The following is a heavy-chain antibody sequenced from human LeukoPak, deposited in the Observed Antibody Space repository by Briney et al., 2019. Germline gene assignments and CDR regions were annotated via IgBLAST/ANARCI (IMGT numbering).Heavy chain of an antibody. V-gene: IGHV3-74*01. CDR2: IFQDASYT. CDR3: ATDDYRGLGD. Sequence: GGSLRLSCAASGITFSNYWMHWVRQAPGEGLEWVSHIFQDASYTFYADSVKGRFTISRDNAKNTLYLQMNSLRAEDAAVYYCATDDYRGLGDWGQGTLVTVGS. CDR1: GITFSNYW. D-gene: IGHD4-11*01. J-gene: IGHJ4*02.